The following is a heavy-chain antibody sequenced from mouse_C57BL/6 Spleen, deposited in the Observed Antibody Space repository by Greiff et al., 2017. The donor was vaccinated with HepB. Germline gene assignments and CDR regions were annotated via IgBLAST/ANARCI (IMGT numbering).Heavy chain of an antibody. J-gene: IGHJ4*01. D-gene: IGHD1-1*01. CDR2: IYPGDGDT. CDR3: AAYGTPYYAMGG. V-gene: IGHV1-82*01. CDR1: GYAFSSSW. Sequence: QVQLQQSGPELVKPGASVKISCKASGYAFSSSWMNWVKQRPGKGLEWIGRIYPGDGDTNYNGKFKGKATLTAATSSSTAYMHLSSLTAEDSAVSCCAAYGTPYYAMGGWGQGASVTVSS.